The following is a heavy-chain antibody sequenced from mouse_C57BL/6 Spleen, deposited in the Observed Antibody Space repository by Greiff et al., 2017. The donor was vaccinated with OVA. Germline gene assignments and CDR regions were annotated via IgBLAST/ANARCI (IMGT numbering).Heavy chain of an antibody. D-gene: IGHD4-1*01. CDR2: ISDGGSYT. V-gene: IGHV5-4*01. CDR1: GFTFSSYA. Sequence: DVKLVESGGGLVKPGGSLKLSCAASGFTFSSYAMSWVRQTPEKRLEWVATISDGGSYTYYPDNVKGRFTISRDNAKNNLYLQMSHLKSEDTAMYYCARDPLTGTWDYWGQGTTLTVSS. CDR3: ARDPLTGTWDY. J-gene: IGHJ2*01.